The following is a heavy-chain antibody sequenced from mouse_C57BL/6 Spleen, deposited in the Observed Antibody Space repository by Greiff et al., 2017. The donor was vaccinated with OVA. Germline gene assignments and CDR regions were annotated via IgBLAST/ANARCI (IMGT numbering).Heavy chain of an antibody. J-gene: IGHJ3*01. CDR3: ARDAGSSWFAY. D-gene: IGHD1-1*01. CDR2: IDPEDGDT. CDR1: GFNIKDYY. V-gene: IGHV14-2*01. Sequence: EVQLQESGAELVKPGASVKLSCTASGFNIKDYYMHWVKQRTEQGLEWIGRIDPEDGDTKYAPKFQGKATITADTSSNTAYLQLSSLTSEDTAVYYCARDAGSSWFAYWGQGTLVTVSA.